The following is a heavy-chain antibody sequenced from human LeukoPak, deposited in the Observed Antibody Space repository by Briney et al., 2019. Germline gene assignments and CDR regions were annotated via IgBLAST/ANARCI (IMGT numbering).Heavy chain of an antibody. CDR3: ASLSRGWLQIPFGY. D-gene: IGHD5-24*01. CDR2: INSDGSST. V-gene: IGHV3-74*01. Sequence: GGSLRLSCAASGFTFSSYWMHWVRQAPGKGLVWVSRINSDGSSTSYADSVKGRFTISRDNAKNTLYLQMNSLRAEDTAVYYCASLSRGWLQIPFGYWGQGTLVTVSS. CDR1: GFTFSSYW. J-gene: IGHJ4*02.